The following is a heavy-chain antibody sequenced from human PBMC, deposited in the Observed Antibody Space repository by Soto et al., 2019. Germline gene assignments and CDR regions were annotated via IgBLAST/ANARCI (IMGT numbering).Heavy chain of an antibody. CDR3: AKGSGYDYTYYYHCYMDV. V-gene: IGHV3-23*01. CDR2: ISGAGGST. CDR1: GFTFINYA. J-gene: IGHJ6*03. D-gene: IGHD5-12*01. Sequence: EVQLLESGGGLVQPGGSLRLSCAASGFTFINYAMSWVRQAPGKGLEWVSSISGAGGSTYYADSVKGRFTISRDNSKNTLYLQVNSLRADETAVYYCAKGSGYDYTYYYHCYMDVWGKGTTVTVSS.